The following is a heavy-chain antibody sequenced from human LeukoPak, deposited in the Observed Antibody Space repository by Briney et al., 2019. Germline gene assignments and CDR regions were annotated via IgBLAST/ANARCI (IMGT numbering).Heavy chain of an antibody. J-gene: IGHJ4*02. Sequence: RGGSLTLSCAASGFSFSSYAMRWVRPPPGGGLEWVSAISGSGGSTYYAASVKGRFTISRDNSKNTLYLQMNSLRAEDTAVYYCAKGRGYDILTGYDYWGQGTLVTVSS. V-gene: IGHV3-23*01. CDR2: ISGSGGST. D-gene: IGHD3-9*01. CDR1: GFSFSSYA. CDR3: AKGRGYDILTGYDY.